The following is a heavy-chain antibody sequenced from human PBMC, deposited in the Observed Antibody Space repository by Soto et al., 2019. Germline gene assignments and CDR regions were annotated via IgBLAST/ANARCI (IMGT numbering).Heavy chain of an antibody. J-gene: IGHJ4*02. Sequence: PGESLKISCEDSGYRFSSYWIVWVRQMPGKGLEWLGIISPGDSDTRYSPSIQGQVTLSADKSVNTAYLQWNSLKASDTAMYYCARRASRMGAPFDNWGQGTLVTVSS. V-gene: IGHV5-51*01. CDR3: ARRASRMGAPFDN. CDR2: ISPGDSDT. D-gene: IGHD2-8*01. CDR1: GYRFSSYW.